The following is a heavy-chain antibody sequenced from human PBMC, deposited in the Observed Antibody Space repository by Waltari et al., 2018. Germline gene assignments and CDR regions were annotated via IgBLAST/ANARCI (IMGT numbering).Heavy chain of an antibody. CDR3: ARDRITMVRSGGWFDP. CDR1: GGTFSSYT. Sequence: QVQLVQSGAEVKKPGSSVKVSCKASGGTFSSYTISWVRQAPGQGLEWMGRIIPILGIANYGQKVQGRVTITADKSTSTAYMELSSLRSEDTAVYYCARDRITMVRSGGWFDPWGQGTLVTVSS. J-gene: IGHJ5*02. D-gene: IGHD3-10*01. V-gene: IGHV1-69*08. CDR2: IIPILGIA.